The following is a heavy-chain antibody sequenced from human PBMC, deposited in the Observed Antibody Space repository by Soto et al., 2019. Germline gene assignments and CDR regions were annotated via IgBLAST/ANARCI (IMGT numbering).Heavy chain of an antibody. J-gene: IGHJ3*01. CDR1: GFTFDDYP. Sequence: PGGSLSLSCLTSGFTFDDYPMGWFRQAPGRGLEWLSYIRNKAKVETTEYAASVKGRFIISRDGSTSIAYLQMNSLKTDDTALYYCARALRIVGDAFDFWGQGTMVTVSS. CDR2: IRNKAKVETT. V-gene: IGHV3-49*01. D-gene: IGHD2-15*01. CDR3: ARALRIVGDAFDF.